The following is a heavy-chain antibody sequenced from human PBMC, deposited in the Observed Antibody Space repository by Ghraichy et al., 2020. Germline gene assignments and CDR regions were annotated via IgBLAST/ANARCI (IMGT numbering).Heavy chain of an antibody. CDR1: GGSFSGYY. J-gene: IGHJ4*02. D-gene: IGHD3-10*01. CDR3: ARLRSLLWFGEKTAGY. CDR2: INHSGST. Sequence: GSLRLSCAVYGGSFSGYYWSWIRQPPGKGLEWIGEINHSGSTNYNPSLKSRVTISVDTSKNQFSLKLSSVTAADTAVYYCARLRSLLWFGEKTAGYWGQGTLVTVSS. V-gene: IGHV4-34*01.